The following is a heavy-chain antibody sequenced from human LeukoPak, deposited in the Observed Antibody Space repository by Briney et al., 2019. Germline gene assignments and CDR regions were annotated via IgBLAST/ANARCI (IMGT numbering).Heavy chain of an antibody. CDR3: AKQSAGSAAWYSLHYDF. CDR1: GFTFSSYM. CDR2: VDGGGGGT. V-gene: IGHV3-23*01. J-gene: IGHJ4*02. D-gene: IGHD6-13*01. Sequence: PGGSLRLSCAASGFTFSSYMMNWVRQAPGRGLEWVSSVDGGGGGTYYADSVKGRFTISRDNSKDTLYLQMNGLRAEDTAVYFCAKQSAGSAAWYSLHYDFWGQGTLVTVSS.